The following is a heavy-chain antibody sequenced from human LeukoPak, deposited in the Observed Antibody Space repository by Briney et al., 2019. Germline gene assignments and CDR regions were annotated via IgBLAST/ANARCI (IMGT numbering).Heavy chain of an antibody. Sequence: SLKVSCKASGGTFSSYAISWVRQAPGQGLEWMGRIIPIFGTANYAQKFQGRVTITADKSTSTAYMELSSLRSEDTAVYYCARGSVVRGVIITSGFDYWGQGTLVTVSS. V-gene: IGHV1-69*06. D-gene: IGHD3-10*01. J-gene: IGHJ4*02. CDR2: IIPIFGTA. CDR3: ARGSVVRGVIITSGFDY. CDR1: GGTFSSYA.